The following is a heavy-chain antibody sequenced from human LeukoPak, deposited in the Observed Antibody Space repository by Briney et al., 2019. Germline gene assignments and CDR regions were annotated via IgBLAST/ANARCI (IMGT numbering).Heavy chain of an antibody. CDR2: IYYSGST. D-gene: IGHD6-13*01. J-gene: IGHJ6*03. Sequence: SETLSLTCTVSGGSISSYYWSWIRQPPGKGREWIGYIYYSGSTNYNPSLKSRVTISVDTSKNQFSLKLSSVTAADTAVYYCARVRGIAAAGLFDYYYYMDVWGKGTTVTVSS. V-gene: IGHV4-59*12. CDR1: GGSISSYY. CDR3: ARVRGIAAAGLFDYYYYMDV.